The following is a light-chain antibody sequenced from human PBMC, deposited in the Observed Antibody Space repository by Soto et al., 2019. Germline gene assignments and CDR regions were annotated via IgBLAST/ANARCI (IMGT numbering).Light chain of an antibody. V-gene: IGLV1-51*01. CDR2: DNN. CDR1: SSNIGNNY. Sequence: QSLLTQPPSVSAAPGQKVTISCSGSSSNIGNNYVSWYQQLPGTAPKLLIYDNNKRPSGIPDRFSGSKSGTSATLGITGLQTGDEADYYCGTWDSSLSAGVFGGGTKHRP. CDR3: GTWDSSLSAGV. J-gene: IGLJ2*01.